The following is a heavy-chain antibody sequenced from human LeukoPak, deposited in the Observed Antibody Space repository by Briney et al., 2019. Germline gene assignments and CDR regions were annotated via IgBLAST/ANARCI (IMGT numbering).Heavy chain of an antibody. CDR2: INPNSGGT. CDR1: GYTFTGYY. D-gene: IGHD3-22*01. V-gene: IGHV1-2*02. J-gene: IGHJ4*02. CDR3: ARDSPDRRGFRDSSGYSELDY. Sequence: GASVKVSCKASGYTFTGYYMHWVRQAPGQGLEWMGWINPNSGGTNYAQKFQGRVTMTRDTSISTAYMELSRLRSDDTAVYYCARDSPDRRGFRDSSGYSELDYWGQGTLVTVSS.